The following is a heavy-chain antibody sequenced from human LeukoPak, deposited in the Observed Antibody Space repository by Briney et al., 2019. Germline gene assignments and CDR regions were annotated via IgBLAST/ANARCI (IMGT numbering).Heavy chain of an antibody. J-gene: IGHJ6*03. V-gene: IGHV3-23*01. CDR2: MSGSGTT. CDR3: AKSAYNDFWSGYYMDV. Sequence: GSLRLSCAASGFTFSSYAMSWVRQAPGKGLEWVSSMSGSGTTYHADSVKGRFTISRDNSKNTLFLQMNSLRAEDTAVYYCAKSAYNDFWSGYYMDVWGKGTTVTVSS. D-gene: IGHD3-3*01. CDR1: GFTFSSYA.